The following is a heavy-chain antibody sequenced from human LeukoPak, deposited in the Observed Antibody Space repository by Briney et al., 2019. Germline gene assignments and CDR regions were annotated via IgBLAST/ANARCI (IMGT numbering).Heavy chain of an antibody. CDR1: GFTFSSYG. V-gene: IGHV3-23*01. CDR3: AKGLLEFYYDSSGYYGFDY. Sequence: GGSLRLSCAASGFTFSSYGMSWVRQAPGKGLEWVSAISGSGGSTYYADSVKGRFTISRDNSKNTLYLQMNSLRAEDTAVYYCAKGLLEFYYDSSGYYGFDYWGQGTLVTVSS. J-gene: IGHJ4*02. CDR2: ISGSGGST. D-gene: IGHD3-22*01.